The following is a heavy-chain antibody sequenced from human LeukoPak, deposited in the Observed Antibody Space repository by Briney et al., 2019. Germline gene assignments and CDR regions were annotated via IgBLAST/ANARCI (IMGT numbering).Heavy chain of an antibody. CDR3: ARAAFGYSYGYPYYYGMDV. V-gene: IGHV1-69*13. D-gene: IGHD5-18*01. J-gene: IGHJ6*02. CDR1: GGTFSSYA. CDR2: IIPIFGTA. Sequence: EASVKVSCKASGGTFSSYAISWVRQAPGQGLEWMGGIIPIFGTANYAQKFQGRVTITADESTSTAYMELNSLRSEDTAVYYCARAAFGYSYGYPYYYGMDVWGQGTTVTVSS.